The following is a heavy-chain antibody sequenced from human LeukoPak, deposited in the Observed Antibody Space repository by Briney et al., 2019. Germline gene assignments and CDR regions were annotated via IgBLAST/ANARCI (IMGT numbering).Heavy chain of an antibody. D-gene: IGHD2-15*01. CDR3: ARSRLRGDWFDP. CDR2: ISAYNGNT. V-gene: IGHV1-18*04. CDR1: GYTFTSYG. Sequence: ASVKVSCKASGYTFTSYGISWVRQAPGQGLEWMGWISAYNGNTNYAQKLQGRVTMTTDTPTSTAYMELRSLRSDDTAVYYCARSRLRGDWFDPWGQGTLVTVSS. J-gene: IGHJ5*02.